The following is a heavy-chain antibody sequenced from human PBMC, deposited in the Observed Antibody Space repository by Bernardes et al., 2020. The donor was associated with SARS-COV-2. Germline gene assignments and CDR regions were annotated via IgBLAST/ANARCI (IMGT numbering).Heavy chain of an antibody. Sequence: SETLSLTCTVSGGSISSYYWSWIRQPAGKGLEWIGRIYTSGSTNYNPSLKSRVTMSVDTSKNQFSLKLSSVTAADTAVYYCARDGTHYSSSSGSNYYYYGMDVWGQGTTVTVSS. CDR3: ARDGTHYSSSSGSNYYYYGMDV. CDR2: IYTSGST. D-gene: IGHD6-6*01. V-gene: IGHV4-4*07. J-gene: IGHJ6*02. CDR1: GGSISSYY.